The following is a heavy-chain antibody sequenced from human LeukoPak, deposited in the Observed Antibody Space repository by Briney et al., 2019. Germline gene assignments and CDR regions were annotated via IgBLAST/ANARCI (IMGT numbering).Heavy chain of an antibody. J-gene: IGHJ6*04. V-gene: IGHV3-21*01. D-gene: IGHD2-21*01. CDR1: GFTFSSYS. CDR3: AKDLWSPFSASPSYYYGVDV. CDR2: ISSSSSYI. Sequence: GGSLRLSCAASGFTFSSYSMNWVRQAPGKGLEWVSSISSSSSYIYYADSVKGRFTISRDNAKNSLYLQMNSLRAEDTAVYYCAKDLWSPFSASPSYYYGVDVWGKGTTVTVSS.